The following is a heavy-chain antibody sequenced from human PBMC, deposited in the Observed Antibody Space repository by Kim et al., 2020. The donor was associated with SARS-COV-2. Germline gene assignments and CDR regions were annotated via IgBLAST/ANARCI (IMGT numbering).Heavy chain of an antibody. D-gene: IGHD6-6*01. CDR2: ISYDGSNK. V-gene: IGHV3-30-3*01. Sequence: GGSLRLSCAASGFTFSSYAMHWVRQAPGKGLEWVAVISYDGSNKYYADSVKGRFTISRDNSKNTLYLQMNSLRAEDMAVYYCARSIAGSYYYGMDVWGQGTTVTVSS. J-gene: IGHJ6*02. CDR1: GFTFSSYA. CDR3: ARSIAGSYYYGMDV.